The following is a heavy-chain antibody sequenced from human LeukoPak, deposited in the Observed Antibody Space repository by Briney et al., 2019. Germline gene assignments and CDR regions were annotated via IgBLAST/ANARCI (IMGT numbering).Heavy chain of an antibody. CDR1: GFTFTSFY. Sequence: GASVKVSCKASGFTFTSFYMHWVRQAPGQGLEWMGIINPSGHTTDYAQKFQGRVTMTRDTPTSTVYMELSSLRSDDTAVYYCTRHDKKYYFDNWGQGTLVTVSS. J-gene: IGHJ4*02. V-gene: IGHV1-46*01. CDR3: TRHDKKYYFDN. D-gene: IGHD3-9*01. CDR2: INPSGHTT.